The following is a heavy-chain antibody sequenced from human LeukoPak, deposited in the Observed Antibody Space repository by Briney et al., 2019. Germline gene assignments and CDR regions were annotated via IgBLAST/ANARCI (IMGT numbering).Heavy chain of an antibody. J-gene: IGHJ5*02. CDR2: INHSGST. CDR1: GGSISSYY. V-gene: IGHV4-34*01. Sequence: PSETLSLTCTVSGGSISSYYWSWIRQPPGKGLEWIGEINHSGSTNYNPSLKSRVTISVDTSKNQFSLTLSSVTAADTAVYYCARGRRLELHRHNWFDPWGQGTLVTVSS. D-gene: IGHD1-7*01. CDR3: ARGRRLELHRHNWFDP.